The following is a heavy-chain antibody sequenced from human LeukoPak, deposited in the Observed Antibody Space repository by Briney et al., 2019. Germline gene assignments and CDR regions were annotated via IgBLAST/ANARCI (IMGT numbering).Heavy chain of an antibody. V-gene: IGHV4-34*01. D-gene: IGHD3-10*01. CDR2: INHSGST. CDR3: ASRRKGSGSWGPYGMDV. J-gene: IGHJ6*04. Sequence: PSETLSLTCAVYGGSFSGYYWSWIRQPPGKGLEWIGEINHSGSTNYNPSLTSRVTISVDTSKNQFSLKLSSVTAADTAVYYCASRRKGSGSWGPYGMDVWGKGTTVTVSS. CDR1: GGSFSGYY.